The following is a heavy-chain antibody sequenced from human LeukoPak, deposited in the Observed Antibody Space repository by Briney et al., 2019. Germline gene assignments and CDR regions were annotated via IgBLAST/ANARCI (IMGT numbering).Heavy chain of an antibody. CDR3: AKKAQYNGNYPLDY. CDR1: EFYFSTHA. J-gene: IGHJ4*02. V-gene: IGHV3-23*01. Sequence: GGSLRLSCAASEFYFSTHAMTWVRQAPGKGLEWVSAISISGTKTYYADSVKGRFTISRDNSKNTLYLQMNSLRAEDTALYFCAKKAQYNGNYPLDYWGQGTLVTVSS. D-gene: IGHD1-26*01. CDR2: ISISGTKT.